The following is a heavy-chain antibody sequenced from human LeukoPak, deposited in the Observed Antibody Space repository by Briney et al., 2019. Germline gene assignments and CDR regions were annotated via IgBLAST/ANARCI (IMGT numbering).Heavy chain of an antibody. CDR2: IIPIFGTA. CDR1: GGTFSSYA. D-gene: IGHD7-27*01. V-gene: IGHV1-69*13. CDR3: ARGPPNWGYDY. Sequence: SVKVSCKASGGTFSSYAISWVRQAPGQGLEWMGGIIPIFGTANYAQKFQGRVTITADESTSTAYMELSSLRSDDTAVYYCARGPPNWGYDYWGPGTLVAVSS. J-gene: IGHJ4*02.